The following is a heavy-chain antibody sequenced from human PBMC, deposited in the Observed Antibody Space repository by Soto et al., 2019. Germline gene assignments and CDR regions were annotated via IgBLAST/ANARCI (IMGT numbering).Heavy chain of an antibody. V-gene: IGHV1-18*01. J-gene: IGHJ4*02. CDR3: ARDLDGSGSYYTDY. D-gene: IGHD3-10*01. CDR2: ISHWGKT. Sequence: VKVSCKASGYTFTNYGISWVRQAPGQGLEWMGWISHWGKTNYAQKLQGRVTMTTDTYASTAFMELRSLRSDDTAMYFCARDLDGSGSYYTDYWGKGTRVTVSS. CDR1: GYTFTNYG.